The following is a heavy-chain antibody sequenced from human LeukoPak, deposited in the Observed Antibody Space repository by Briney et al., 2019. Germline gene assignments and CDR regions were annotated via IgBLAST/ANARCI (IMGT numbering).Heavy chain of an antibody. J-gene: IGHJ4*02. CDR3: ARDPPSGYSYGRETFDY. CDR1: GGTFSSYA. V-gene: IGHV1-69*13. D-gene: IGHD5-18*01. Sequence: SVNVSCKASGGTFSSYAISWVGQAPGQGLEWMGGVIPIFGTANYAQKFQGRVTITADESTSTAYMELSSLRSEDTAVYYCARDPPSGYSYGRETFDYWGQGTLVTVSS. CDR2: VIPIFGTA.